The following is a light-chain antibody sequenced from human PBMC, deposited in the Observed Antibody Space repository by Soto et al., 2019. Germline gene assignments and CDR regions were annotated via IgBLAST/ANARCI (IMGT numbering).Light chain of an antibody. J-gene: IGKJ3*01. CDR3: QQRSNWPPFT. V-gene: IGKV3-11*01. CDR1: QSVSSY. Sequence: EIVLTQSPATLSLSPGERATLSCRASQSVSSYLAWYQQKPGQAPSLLIYDASNRATGIPARFSGSGSGTDFTLTISSLEPEDSAVYCCQQRSNWPPFTFGPGTKVDIK. CDR2: DAS.